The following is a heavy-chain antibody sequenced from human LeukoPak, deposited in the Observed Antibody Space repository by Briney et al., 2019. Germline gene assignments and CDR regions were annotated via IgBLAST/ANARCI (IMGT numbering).Heavy chain of an antibody. J-gene: IGHJ3*02. CDR1: GYTFSGYY. V-gene: IGHV1-2*02. D-gene: IGHD6-13*01. CDR3: ARAGSSSWLDAFDI. Sequence: ASVKVSCKASGYTFSGYYMHWVRQAPGQGLEWMGWINPKSGGTNEAQKFHDRVTMTRDTSISTAYMELSRLRSDDTAVYYCARAGSSSWLDAFDIWGQGTMVTVSS. CDR2: INPKSGGT.